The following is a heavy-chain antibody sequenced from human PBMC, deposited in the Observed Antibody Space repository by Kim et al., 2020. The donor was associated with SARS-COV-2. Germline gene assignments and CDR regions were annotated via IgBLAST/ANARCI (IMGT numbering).Heavy chain of an antibody. Sequence: SETLSLTCAVYGGSFSGYYWSWIRQPPGKGLEWNGEINHSGSTNYNPSLKSRVTISVDTSKNQFSLKLSSVTAADTAVYYCARSIIAAAPNIDYWGQGTLVTVSS. V-gene: IGHV4-34*01. CDR3: ARSIIAAAPNIDY. J-gene: IGHJ4*02. CDR2: INHSGST. D-gene: IGHD6-13*01. CDR1: GGSFSGYY.